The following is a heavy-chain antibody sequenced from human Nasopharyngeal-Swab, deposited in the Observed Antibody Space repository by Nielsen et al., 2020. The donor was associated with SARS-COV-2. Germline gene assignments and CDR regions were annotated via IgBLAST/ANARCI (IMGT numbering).Heavy chain of an antibody. Sequence: LRLSCTVSGGSISSGDYYWSWIRQPPGKGLEWIGYIYYSGSTYYNPSLKSRVTISVDTSKNQFSLKLSSVTAADTAVYYCARVYYYYHYMDVWGKGTTVTVSS. CDR2: IYYSGST. V-gene: IGHV4-30-4*01. CDR3: ARVYYYYHYMDV. CDR1: GGSISSGDYY. J-gene: IGHJ6*03.